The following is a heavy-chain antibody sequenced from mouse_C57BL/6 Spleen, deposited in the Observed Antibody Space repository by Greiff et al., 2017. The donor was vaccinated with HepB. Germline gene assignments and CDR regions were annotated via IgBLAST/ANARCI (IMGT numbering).Heavy chain of an antibody. Sequence: QVQLQQPGAELVMPGASVKLSCKASGYTFTSYWMHWVKQRPGQGLEWIGEIDPSDSYTNYNQKFKGKSTLTVDKSPSTAYMQLSSLTSEDSAVYYCARGKPWSFDVWGTGTTVTVSS. CDR1: GYTFTSYW. CDR2: IDPSDSYT. D-gene: IGHD2-1*01. V-gene: IGHV1-69*01. J-gene: IGHJ1*03. CDR3: ARGKPWSFDV.